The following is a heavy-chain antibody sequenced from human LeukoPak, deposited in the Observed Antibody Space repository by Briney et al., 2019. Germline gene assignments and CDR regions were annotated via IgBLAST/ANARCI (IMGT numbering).Heavy chain of an antibody. J-gene: IGHJ5*02. CDR3: VRGLGGSGSYPFDP. CDR1: GFTFSSYA. Sequence: GGSLRLSCAASGFTFSSYAMSWVRQAPGKGLAWVSIIKGDGTTTNYADSVKGRFTISRDNAKNTLYLQMNSLGAEDTAVYYCVRGLGGSGSYPFDPWGQGTLVTVSS. CDR2: IKGDGTTT. V-gene: IGHV3-74*01. D-gene: IGHD3-10*01.